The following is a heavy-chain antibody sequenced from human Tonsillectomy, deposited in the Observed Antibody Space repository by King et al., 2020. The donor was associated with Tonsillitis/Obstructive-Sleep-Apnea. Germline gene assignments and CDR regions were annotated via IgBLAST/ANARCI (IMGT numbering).Heavy chain of an antibody. Sequence: VQLQQWGAGLLKPSETLSLTCAVYAGSFSGYYWNWIRQPPGKGLEWIGEIDHSGSTNYNPSLKSRVTVSVDTYKSQFSLKLSSVTAADTAVYYCAREGVEYSYGMDVWGQGTTVTVSS. D-gene: IGHD2/OR15-2a*01. J-gene: IGHJ6*02. CDR2: IDHSGST. CDR1: AGSFSGYY. V-gene: IGHV4-34*01. CDR3: AREGVEYSYGMDV.